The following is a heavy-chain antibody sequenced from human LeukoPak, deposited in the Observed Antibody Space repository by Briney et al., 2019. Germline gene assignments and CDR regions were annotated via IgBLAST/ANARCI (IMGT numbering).Heavy chain of an antibody. CDR3: ARDLSFGSLD. J-gene: IGHJ4*02. CDR1: GFTFSSYW. D-gene: IGHD3-10*01. Sequence: GGSLRLSCAGSGFTFSSYWMSWVRQAPGKGLEWVANIRRGESETYYMDSVKGRFTISRDNAKNSLYLQMNSLRAEDTAVYYCARDLSFGSLDWGQGTLVTVSS. CDR2: IRRGESET. V-gene: IGHV3-7*01.